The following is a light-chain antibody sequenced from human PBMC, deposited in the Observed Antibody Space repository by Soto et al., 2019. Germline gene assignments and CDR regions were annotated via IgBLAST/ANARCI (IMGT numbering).Light chain of an antibody. J-gene: IGLJ1*01. CDR2: GNT. Sequence: QSVLTHPPSVSGAPGQGVTISCTGSSSNIGAGYDVHWYQQLPGTAPKLLIYGNTNRPSGVPDRFSGSKSGTSASLAITGLQAEDEADYYCQSYDSSLSAYVFVTGTKVTVL. CDR3: QSYDSSLSAYV. CDR1: SSNIGAGYD. V-gene: IGLV1-40*01.